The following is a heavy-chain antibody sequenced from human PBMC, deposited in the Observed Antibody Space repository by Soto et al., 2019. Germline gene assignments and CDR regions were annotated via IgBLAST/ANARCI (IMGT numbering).Heavy chain of an antibody. CDR1: GASISGSYYY. V-gene: IGHV4-39*01. J-gene: IGHJ4*02. CDR3: ATSQKGYNWNYFDH. D-gene: IGHD1-20*01. Sequence: SETLSLTCAVSGASISGSYYYWAWLRQSPGKGPEWIGSVFYTGFTSYNPSLESRVSVSVDTSKSQLSLKLSAVTAADTAVYYCATSQKGYNWNYFDHWGQGALVTVSS. CDR2: VFYTGFT.